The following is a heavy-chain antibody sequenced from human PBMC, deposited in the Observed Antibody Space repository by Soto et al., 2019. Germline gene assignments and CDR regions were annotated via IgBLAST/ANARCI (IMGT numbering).Heavy chain of an antibody. Sequence: EGQLVEFGGGLVKPGGSLRLSCAASGFSFSIYSYNWVRQAPGKGLEWLSYISPAGSSIYYADSVKGRFTISRDSARDSVYLQMHSLRAEDTAVYYCAKARGGSGAFDIWGQGTMVTVSS. CDR2: ISPAGSSI. D-gene: IGHD3-10*01. V-gene: IGHV3-48*01. J-gene: IGHJ3*02. CDR3: AKARGGSGAFDI. CDR1: GFSFSIYS.